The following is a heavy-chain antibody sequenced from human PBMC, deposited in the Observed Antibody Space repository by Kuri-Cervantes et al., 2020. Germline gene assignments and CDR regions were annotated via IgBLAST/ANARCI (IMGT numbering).Heavy chain of an antibody. J-gene: IGHJ6*03. CDR1: GFTFSSYA. Sequence: GGSLRLSCAASGFTFSSYAMHWVRQAPGKGLEWVAVISYDGSNKYYADSVKGRFTISRDNAKNTLFLQMNSLRAEDTTVYYCARAGSRGAYYYYYMDVWGKGTTVTVSS. D-gene: IGHD3-10*01. CDR2: ISYDGSNK. CDR3: ARAGSRGAYYYYYMDV. V-gene: IGHV3-30*07.